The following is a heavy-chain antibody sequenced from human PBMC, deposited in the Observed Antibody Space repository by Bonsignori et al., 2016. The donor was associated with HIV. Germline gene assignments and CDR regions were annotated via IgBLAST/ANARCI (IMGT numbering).Heavy chain of an antibody. V-gene: IGHV3-23*03. D-gene: IGHD7-27*01. Sequence: VRQAPGKGLEWVAIVYNDGVTTHYGESVKGRFTISRDNSKNTLYLQMNSLRVDDTAFYYCTRESGLGMDFWGQGALVTVSS. CDR3: TRESGLGMDF. J-gene: IGHJ4*02. CDR2: VYNDGVTT.